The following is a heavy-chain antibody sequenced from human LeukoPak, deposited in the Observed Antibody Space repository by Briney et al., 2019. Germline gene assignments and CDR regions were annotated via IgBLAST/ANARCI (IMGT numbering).Heavy chain of an antibody. J-gene: IGHJ4*02. CDR1: GFIFSDYY. D-gene: IGHD3-10*01. CDR2: ISSSGSTI. CDR3: ARGARGSGTASDY. V-gene: IGHV3-11*04. Sequence: GGSLRLSCAASGFIFSDYYMSWIRQAPGKGLECVSYISSSGSTIYYADSVKGRFTISRDNAKNTLHLQMNSLRAEDTAVYYCARGARGSGTASDYWGQGTLVTVSS.